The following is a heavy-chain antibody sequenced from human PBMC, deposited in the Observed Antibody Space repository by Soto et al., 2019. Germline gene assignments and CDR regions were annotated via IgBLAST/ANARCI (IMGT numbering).Heavy chain of an antibody. V-gene: IGHV3-72*01. CDR2: TRNKASSYTT. CDR3: ASSSRSCHGGRCFFNN. CDR1: GFTFSDHY. Sequence: EVQLVESGGGLVQPGGSLRLSCAASGFTFSDHYMDWVRQAPGKGLEWVGRTRNKASSYTTEYAASVKGRFTISWDDSKNSLYLQMNSLRPEDTAVYYCASSSRSCHGGRCFFNNWGQGTLVTVSS. J-gene: IGHJ4*02. D-gene: IGHD2-2*01.